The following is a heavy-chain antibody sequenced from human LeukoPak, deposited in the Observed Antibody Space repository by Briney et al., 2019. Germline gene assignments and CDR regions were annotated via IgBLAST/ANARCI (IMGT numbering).Heavy chain of an antibody. Sequence: ASVKVSCKASGYTFTNNYLHWVRQAPGQGLEWMGMIYPRDGSTSYTQNFQGRVTVTRDTSTATVHMELRGLRSEDTAVYYCARDQEGFDYWGQGTVVTVSS. CDR2: IYPRDGST. CDR1: GYTFTNNY. CDR3: ARDQEGFDY. J-gene: IGHJ4*02. V-gene: IGHV1-46*01.